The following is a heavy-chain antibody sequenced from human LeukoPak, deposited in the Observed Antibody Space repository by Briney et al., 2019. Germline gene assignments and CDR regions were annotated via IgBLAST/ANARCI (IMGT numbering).Heavy chain of an antibody. D-gene: IGHD3-22*01. V-gene: IGHV1-18*01. CDR2: ISAYNGNT. J-gene: IGHJ4*02. Sequence: GASVKVSCKASGYTFTSCGISWVRQAPGQGLEWMGWISAYNGNTNYAQKLQGRVTMTTDTSTSTAYMELRSLRSDDTAVYYCARDGIYYYDSSGYYPDYFDYWGQGTLVTVSS. CDR3: ARDGIYYYDSSGYYPDYFDY. CDR1: GYTFTSCG.